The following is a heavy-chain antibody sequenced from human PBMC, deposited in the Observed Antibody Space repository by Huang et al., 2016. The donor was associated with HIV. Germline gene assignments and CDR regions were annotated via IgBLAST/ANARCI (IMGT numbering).Heavy chain of an antibody. J-gene: IGHJ4*02. CDR2: IKTDGSEK. D-gene: IGHD1-26*01. CDR3: VRLLDHTGDY. V-gene: IGHV3-7*01. Sequence: EVQLVESGGGLVQPGGSLRLFCAASGFTFNSYWMSWVRQAPGKGVEWGAGIKTDGSEKSYVDSVKGRFTISRDNAKNSLYLQMNSLRAEDTAVYYCVRLLDHTGDYWGQGTPVTVSS. CDR1: GFTFNSYW.